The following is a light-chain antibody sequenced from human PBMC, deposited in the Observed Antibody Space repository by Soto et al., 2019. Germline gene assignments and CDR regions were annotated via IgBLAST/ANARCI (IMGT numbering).Light chain of an antibody. J-gene: IGLJ1*01. CDR2: GNS. V-gene: IGLV1-40*01. CDR1: SSNIGAGYD. CDR3: QSYDSTRRTGV. Sequence: QSVLTQPPSVSGAPGQRVTISCTGSSSNIGAGYDVHWYQQLPGTAPKLLIYGNSNRPSGVPDRFSGSKSGTSASLAITGLQAEDEADYSCQSYDSTRRTGVFGIGTKVTVL.